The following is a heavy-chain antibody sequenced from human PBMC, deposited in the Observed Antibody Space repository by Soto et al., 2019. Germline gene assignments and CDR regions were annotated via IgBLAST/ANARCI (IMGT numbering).Heavy chain of an antibody. Sequence: AASVKVSCKASGDTFTSYGISWVRQAPGQGLEWMGRIIPILGIANYAQKFEGRVTITADKSTSTAYMELSSLRSEDTAVYYCATVLVGIAVAGAFDIWGQGTMVTVSS. CDR1: GDTFTSYG. J-gene: IGHJ3*02. D-gene: IGHD6-19*01. V-gene: IGHV1-69*04. CDR2: IIPILGIA. CDR3: ATVLVGIAVAGAFDI.